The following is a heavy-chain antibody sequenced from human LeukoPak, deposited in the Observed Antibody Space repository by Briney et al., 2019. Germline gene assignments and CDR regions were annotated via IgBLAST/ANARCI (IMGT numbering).Heavy chain of an antibody. CDR3: ARDYYYYGMDV. J-gene: IGHJ6*02. V-gene: IGHV3-33*01. CDR1: GFTFSSYG. CDR2: IWYDGSNK. Sequence: GGSLRLSCAASGFTFSSYGMHWVRQAPGKGLEWVAVIWYDGSNKYYADSVKGRFTISRDNSKNTLYLQMNSLRAEDTAVYYCARDYYYYGMDVWGQGTTATVSS.